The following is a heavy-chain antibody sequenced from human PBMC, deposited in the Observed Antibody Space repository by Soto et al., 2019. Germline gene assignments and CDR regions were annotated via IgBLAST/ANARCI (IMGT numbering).Heavy chain of an antibody. CDR3: AANRGYTYYYGMDV. J-gene: IGHJ6*02. CDR2: ISGSGGST. D-gene: IGHD3-22*01. V-gene: IGHV3-23*01. CDR1: GFTFSSYA. Sequence: EVQLLESGGGLVQPGGSLRLSCAASGFTFSSYAMSWVRQAPGKGLEWVSAISGSGGSTYYADSVKGQFTISRDNSKNTLYLQMNRLRAEDTAVYYCAANRGYTYYYGMDVWGQGTMVTVSS.